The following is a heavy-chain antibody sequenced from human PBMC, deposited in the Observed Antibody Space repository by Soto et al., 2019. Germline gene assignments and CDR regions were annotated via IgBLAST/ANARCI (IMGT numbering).Heavy chain of an antibody. V-gene: IGHV4-34*01. J-gene: IGHJ6*02. CDR3: ARGLLYYDFWSGYYGMDV. D-gene: IGHD3-3*01. CDR1: GGSFSGYY. Sequence: PSETLSLTCAVYGGSFSGYYWSWIRQPPGKGLEWIGEINHSGSTNYNPSLKSRATISVDTSKNQFSLKLSSVTAADTAVYYCARGLLYYDFWSGYYGMDVWGQGTTGAVSS. CDR2: INHSGST.